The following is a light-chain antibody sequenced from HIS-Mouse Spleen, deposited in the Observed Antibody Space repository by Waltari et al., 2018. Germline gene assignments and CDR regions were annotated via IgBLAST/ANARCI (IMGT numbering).Light chain of an antibody. CDR3: AAWDDSLSGWV. Sequence: QSVLTQPPSASGTPGQRVTISCSGSSSNIGSNYVYWYQQFPGTAPKLLIYRNNQRPSAVPDRFSGSKSGTSASLAISGLRSEDEADYYCAAWDDSLSGWVFGGGTKLTVL. J-gene: IGLJ3*02. CDR1: SSNIGSNY. V-gene: IGLV1-47*01. CDR2: RNN.